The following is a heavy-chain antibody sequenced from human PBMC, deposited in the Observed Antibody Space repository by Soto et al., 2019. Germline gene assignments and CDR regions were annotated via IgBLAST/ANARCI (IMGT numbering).Heavy chain of an antibody. CDR3: ARGRPELATIGSFDY. CDR1: GYTLTELS. CDR2: FDPEDGET. Sequence: ASVKVSCKVSGYTLTELSMHWVRQAPGKGPEWMGGFDPEDGETIYAQKFQGRVTMTEDTSTDTAYMELSSLRSEDTAVYYCARGRPELATIGSFDYWGQGTLVTVSS. J-gene: IGHJ4*02. D-gene: IGHD5-12*01. V-gene: IGHV1-24*01.